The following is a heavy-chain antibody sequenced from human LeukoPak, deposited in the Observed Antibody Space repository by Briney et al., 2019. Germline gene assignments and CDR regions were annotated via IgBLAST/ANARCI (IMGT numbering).Heavy chain of an antibody. CDR3: AKDRQYSLDY. CDR2: IRNDGSNK. CDR1: GFTFSSNG. D-gene: IGHD5-18*01. Sequence: PGGSLRLSCAASGFTFSSNGMHWVRQAPGKGRDWVSYIRNDGSNKYYVDSVKVRFTISRDNSKNILYLKMNSLKPEDTAVYYCAKDRQYSLDYWGQGTLVIVSS. J-gene: IGHJ4*02. V-gene: IGHV3-30*02.